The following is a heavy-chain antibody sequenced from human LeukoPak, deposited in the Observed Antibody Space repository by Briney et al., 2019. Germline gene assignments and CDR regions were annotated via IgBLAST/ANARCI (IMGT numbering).Heavy chain of an antibody. CDR1: GYTFTGYY. CDR3: ARATPIVGTTKDAFDI. Sequence: ASVKVSCKASGYTFTGYYIHWVRQAPGQGLEWMAWINPNSGGTKYAQKFQGRVTMTRDTSISTAYMDLSSLRSDDTAVYYCARATPIVGTTKDAFDIWGQGTWSPSLQ. CDR2: INPNSGGT. V-gene: IGHV1-2*02. J-gene: IGHJ3*02. D-gene: IGHD1-26*01.